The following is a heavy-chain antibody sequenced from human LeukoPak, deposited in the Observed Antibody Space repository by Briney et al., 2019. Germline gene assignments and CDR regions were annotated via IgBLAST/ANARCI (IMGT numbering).Heavy chain of an antibody. CDR2: MNPNSGNR. D-gene: IGHD5-24*01. V-gene: IGHV1-8*01. J-gene: IGHJ6*02. CDR1: GYPFINYD. CDR3: ARVHDYNYRPFFYYGMDV. Sequence: PGASVKVSCKASGYPFINYDIRWVRQATGQGLEWMGWMNPNSGNRGYAQKFQGRVSMTRDTSVSTAYMELSSLTPEDTAVYYCARVHDYNYRPFFYYGMDVWGQGTTVIVS.